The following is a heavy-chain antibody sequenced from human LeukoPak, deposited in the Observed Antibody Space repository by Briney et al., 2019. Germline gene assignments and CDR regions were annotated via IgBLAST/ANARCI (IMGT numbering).Heavy chain of an antibody. J-gene: IGHJ4*02. CDR3: ARVDDPRRHYYDSSGYTYYFDY. V-gene: IGHV3-48*01. D-gene: IGHD3-22*01. Sequence: PGGSLRLSCAASGFTFSDYSLNWVRQAPGKGLEWVSYIRSSSRGTIYYADSVKGRFTISRDNAKNSLYLQMNSLRAEDTAVYYCARVDDPRRHYYDSSGYTYYFDYWGQGTLVTVSS. CDR2: IRSSSRGTI. CDR1: GFTFSDYS.